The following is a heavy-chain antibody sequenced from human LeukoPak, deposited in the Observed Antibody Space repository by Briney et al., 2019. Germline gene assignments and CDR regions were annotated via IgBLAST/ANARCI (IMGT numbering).Heavy chain of an antibody. Sequence: PSQTRSLTCTDSGGTISSSSYYWGWIRQPPGKGLEWIGSIYYSGSTYYNPSLKSRVTISVDTSNNQFSLKLSSVTAADTAVYYCATQPLYSSSAFDYWGQGTLVTVSS. CDR1: GGTISSSSYY. J-gene: IGHJ4*02. CDR2: IYYSGST. CDR3: ATQPLYSSSAFDY. D-gene: IGHD6-6*01. V-gene: IGHV4-39*01.